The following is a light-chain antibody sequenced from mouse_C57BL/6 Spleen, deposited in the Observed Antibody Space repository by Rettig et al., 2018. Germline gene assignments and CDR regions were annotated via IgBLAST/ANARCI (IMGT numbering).Light chain of an antibody. CDR3: QHFWSTPWT. CDR2: NAK. V-gene: IGKV12-41*01. CDR1: GNIHNY. J-gene: IGKJ1*01. Sequence: DIQMTQSPASLSASVGETVTITCRASGNIHNYLVWYQQKQGKSPQLLVYNAKTLADGVPSRFSGSGSGTQYSLKINSLQPEDFGSYYCQHFWSTPWTFGGGTKLEIK.